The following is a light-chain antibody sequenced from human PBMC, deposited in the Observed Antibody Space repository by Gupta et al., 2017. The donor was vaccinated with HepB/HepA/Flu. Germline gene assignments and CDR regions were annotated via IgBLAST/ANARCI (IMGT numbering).Light chain of an antibody. CDR2: RDS. CDR3: QSADSRGNVV. Sequence: SYELTQPPSPSVSPGQTARITCSGDALSNQYAFWYQQRPGQAPLMVIYRDSERPSGIPERFSGFTSGTRVTLTISGVQAEDEADYYCQSADSRGNVVFGGGTKVTVL. J-gene: IGLJ2*01. CDR1: ALSNQY. V-gene: IGLV3-25*03.